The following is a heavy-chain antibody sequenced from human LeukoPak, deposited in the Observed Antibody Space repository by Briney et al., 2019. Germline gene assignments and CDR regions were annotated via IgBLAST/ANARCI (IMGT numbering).Heavy chain of an antibody. D-gene: IGHD3-3*01. CDR1: GFTFDDYG. Sequence: GGSLRLSCAASGFTFDDYGMSWVRQAPGKGLEWVSGINWNGGSTGYADSVKGRFTISRDNAKNSLYLQMNTLRPEDTAVYYCARERQNKDFWSGGDYWGQGTLVTVSS. CDR2: INWNGGST. V-gene: IGHV3-20*04. J-gene: IGHJ4*02. CDR3: ARERQNKDFWSGGDY.